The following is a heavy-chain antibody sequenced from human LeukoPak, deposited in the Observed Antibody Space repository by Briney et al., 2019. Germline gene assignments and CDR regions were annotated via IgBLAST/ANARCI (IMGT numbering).Heavy chain of an antibody. CDR2: IWYDGSNK. CDR1: GFTFSSYG. D-gene: IGHD3-9*01. Sequence: GSLRLSCAASGFTFSSYGMHWVRQAPGKGLEGGAVIWYDGSNKYYADSVKGRFTSSRDNSKNTLYLQMTSLRAEDTDVYYCARARGENDILTGYPGAFDIWGQGTMVTVSS. V-gene: IGHV3-33*01. J-gene: IGHJ3*02. CDR3: ARARGENDILTGYPGAFDI.